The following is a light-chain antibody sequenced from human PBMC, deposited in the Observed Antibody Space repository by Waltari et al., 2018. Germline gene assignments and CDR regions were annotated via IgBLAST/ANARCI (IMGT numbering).Light chain of an antibody. Sequence: DIQMTQSPSTLSASVGDRVTITCRASQNIDSWLAWYQQKQGEAPKLLIYDASSLASGVPSRFSGSGSGTEFTLTISGLQPDDFATYYCQQYDTYWAFGQGTKVEIK. V-gene: IGKV1-5*01. CDR3: QQYDTYWA. CDR1: QNIDSW. J-gene: IGKJ1*01. CDR2: DAS.